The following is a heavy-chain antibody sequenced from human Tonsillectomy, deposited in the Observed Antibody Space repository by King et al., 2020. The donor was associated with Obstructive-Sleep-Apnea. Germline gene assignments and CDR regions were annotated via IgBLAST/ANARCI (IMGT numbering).Heavy chain of an antibody. CDR2: ISGSGGST. J-gene: IGHJ4*02. Sequence: QLLESGGGLVQPGGSPRLSCAASGFTFSNYAMSWVRQAPGKGLEWVSAISGSGGSTYYADSVKDRFTISRDNSKNTLSLQMNNVRAEDTALYYCAKVSYYDFWSGYPCSFDYWGQGTLVTVSS. D-gene: IGHD3-3*01. V-gene: IGHV3-23*01. CDR1: GFTFSNYA. CDR3: AKVSYYDFWSGYPCSFDY.